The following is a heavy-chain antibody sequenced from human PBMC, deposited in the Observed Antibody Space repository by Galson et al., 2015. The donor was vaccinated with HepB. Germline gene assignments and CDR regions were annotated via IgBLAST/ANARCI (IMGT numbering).Heavy chain of an antibody. V-gene: IGHV3-23*01. Sequence: SLRLSCAASGFTFSSYAMSWVRQAPGKGLEWVSAISGGGGSTYYADSVKGRFTISRDNSKNTLYLQMNSLRAEDTAVYYCAKGETYDFWSYFDYWGQGTLVTVSS. D-gene: IGHD3-3*01. CDR1: GFTFSSYA. CDR2: ISGGGGST. J-gene: IGHJ4*02. CDR3: AKGETYDFWSYFDY.